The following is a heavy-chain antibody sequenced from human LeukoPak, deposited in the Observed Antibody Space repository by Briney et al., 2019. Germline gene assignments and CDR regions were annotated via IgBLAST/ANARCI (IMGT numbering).Heavy chain of an antibody. CDR1: GFPLSSHA. D-gene: IGHD2-15*01. CDR3: VREAGYCAPVCVKTNWFDP. CDR2: ISNGKT. V-gene: IGHV3-23*01. J-gene: IGHJ5*02. Sequence: GGSLRLSCAASGFPLSSHAMSWVRQPPGKGLEWVAAISNGKTYYAYSVRGRFAISIDDSTNTVYLHMNSLRDEDTALYHCVREAGYCAPVCVKTNWFDPWGQGTLVTVSS.